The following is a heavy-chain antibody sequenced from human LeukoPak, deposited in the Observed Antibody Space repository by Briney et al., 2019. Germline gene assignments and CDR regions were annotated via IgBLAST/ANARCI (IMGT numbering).Heavy chain of an antibody. D-gene: IGHD1-26*01. CDR1: GGSVSSGSYY. Sequence: SETLSLTCTVSGGSVSSGSYYWSWIRQPPGKGLEWIGYIYYSGSTNYNPSLKSRVTISVDTSKNQFSLKLSSVTAADTAVYYCARLYGSYYPNFDYWGQGTLVTVSS. V-gene: IGHV4-61*01. J-gene: IGHJ4*02. CDR2: IYYSGST. CDR3: ARLYGSYYPNFDY.